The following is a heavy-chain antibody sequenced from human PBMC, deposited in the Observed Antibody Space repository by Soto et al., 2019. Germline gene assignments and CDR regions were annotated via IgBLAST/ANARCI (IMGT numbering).Heavy chain of an antibody. CDR1: GGSISSGGYY. V-gene: IGHV4-31*03. CDR3: ARDKNGYNYFDY. Sequence: SETLSLTCTVSGGSISSGGYYWSWIRQHPGKGLEWIEYIYYSGSTYYNPSLKSRVTISVWTSKNQFSLKLSSVTASDSAVYYCARDKNGYNYFDYWGQGTLVTVSS. J-gene: IGHJ4*02. CDR2: IYYSGST. D-gene: IGHD5-12*01.